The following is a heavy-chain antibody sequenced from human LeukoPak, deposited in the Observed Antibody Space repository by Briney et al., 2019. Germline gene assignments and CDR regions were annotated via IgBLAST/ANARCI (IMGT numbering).Heavy chain of an antibody. CDR2: IIYSGGNT. CDR1: GFTFSSYA. Sequence: GGSLRLSCAASGFTFSSYAMSWVRQAPGKGLEWVSSIIYSGGNTYYADSVKGRFTISRDNAKNSLYLQMNSLRAEDTALYYCAKDMGYYYGSGSYLDYWGQGTLVTVSS. CDR3: AKDMGYYYGSGSYLDY. J-gene: IGHJ4*02. D-gene: IGHD3-10*01. V-gene: IGHV3-23*01.